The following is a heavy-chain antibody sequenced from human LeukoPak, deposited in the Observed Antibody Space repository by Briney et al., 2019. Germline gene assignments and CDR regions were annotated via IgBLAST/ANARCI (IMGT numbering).Heavy chain of an antibody. CDR2: IYYSGST. CDR1: GGAISSGDYY. D-gene: IGHD5-24*01. V-gene: IGHV4-30-4*01. CDR3: ARVRATIHYFDY. Sequence: SETLSLTCTVSGGAISSGDYYWSWIHQPPGQGLEWIGYIYYSGSTYDNPSLKSRVTISVDTSKNQFSLKLSSVTAADTVVYYCARVRATIHYFDYWGQGTLVTVSS. J-gene: IGHJ4*02.